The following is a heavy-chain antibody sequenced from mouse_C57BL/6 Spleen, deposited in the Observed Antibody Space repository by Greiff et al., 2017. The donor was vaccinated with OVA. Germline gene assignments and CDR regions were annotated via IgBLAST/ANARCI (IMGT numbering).Heavy chain of an antibody. D-gene: IGHD5-1*01. V-gene: IGHV1-55*01. CDR1: GYTFTSYW. CDR2: IYPGSGST. J-gene: IGHJ2*01. Sequence: VQLVESGAELVKPGASVKMSCKASGYTFTSYWITWVKQRPGQGLEWIGDIYPGSGSTNYNEKFKSKATLTVDTSSSTAYMQLSSLTSEDSAVYYCARSSTLLYYFDYWGQGTTLTVSS. CDR3: ARSSTLLYYFDY.